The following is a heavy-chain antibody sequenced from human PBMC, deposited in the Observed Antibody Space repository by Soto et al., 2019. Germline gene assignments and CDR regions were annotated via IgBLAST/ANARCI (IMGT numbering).Heavy chain of an antibody. D-gene: IGHD6-13*01. CDR1: GGSISGSSYY. CDR3: ASVYSSSWYPYYYYYGMDV. V-gene: IGHV4-39*01. Sequence: PSETLSLTCTVSGGSISGSSYYWGWIRQPPGKGLEWIGSSYYSGSTYYNPSLKSRVTISVDTSKNQFSLKLSSVTAADTAVYYCASVYSSSWYPYYYYYGMDVCGQGTTVSDSS. CDR2: SYYSGST. J-gene: IGHJ6*02.